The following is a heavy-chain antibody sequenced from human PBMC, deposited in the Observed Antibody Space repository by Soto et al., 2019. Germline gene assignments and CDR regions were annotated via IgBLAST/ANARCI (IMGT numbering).Heavy chain of an antibody. D-gene: IGHD3-3*01. CDR3: AREQYYDFWSGYYYYYYGMDV. V-gene: IGHV4-4*07. CDR2: IYTGGIT. CDR1: GGSISSYY. Sequence: QVQLQESGPGLVKPSETLSLTCTVSGGSISSYYWSWIRQPAGKGLEWIGRIYTGGITNYNPSPKSRVTMSVDTSKNQFSLKLSSVTAADTAVYYCAREQYYDFWSGYYYYYYGMDVCGQGTTVTVSS. J-gene: IGHJ6*02.